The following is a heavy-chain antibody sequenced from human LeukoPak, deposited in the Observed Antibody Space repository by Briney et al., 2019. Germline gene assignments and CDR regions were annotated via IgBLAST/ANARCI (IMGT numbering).Heavy chain of an antibody. Sequence: SVKVSCKASGGTFSSYAISWVRQAPGQGLEWMGGIIPIFGTANYAQKFQGRVTITTDESTSTAYMELSSLRSEDTAVYYCARSSPPIHDASDIWGQGTMATVSS. CDR1: GGTFSSYA. CDR3: ARSSPPIHDASDI. V-gene: IGHV1-69*05. CDR2: IIPIFGTA. D-gene: IGHD5-18*01. J-gene: IGHJ3*02.